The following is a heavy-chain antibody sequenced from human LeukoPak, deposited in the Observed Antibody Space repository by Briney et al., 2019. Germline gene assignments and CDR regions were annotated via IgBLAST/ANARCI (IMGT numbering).Heavy chain of an antibody. CDR2: IYDGGTT. CDR1: GFTVNSHY. CDR3: GTVAGGTYHFDL. J-gene: IGHJ4*02. Sequence: GGSLRLSCAASGFTVNSHYMSWVRQAPGKGLEWVSIIYDGGTTSYEDSVKGRFTISRDNFNNILYLQMNSLRAEDTAVYYCGTVAGGTYHFDLWGQGALVTVSS. D-gene: IGHD1-26*01. V-gene: IGHV3-53*01.